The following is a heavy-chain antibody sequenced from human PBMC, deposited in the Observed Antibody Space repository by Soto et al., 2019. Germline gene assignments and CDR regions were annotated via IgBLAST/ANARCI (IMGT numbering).Heavy chain of an antibody. CDR1: GGSFSGYY. CDR3: ARYVVVVAAKGHYMDV. CDR2: INHSGST. V-gene: IGHV4-34*01. D-gene: IGHD2-15*01. J-gene: IGHJ6*03. Sequence: QVQLQQWGAGLLKPSETLSLTCAVYGGSFSGYYCSWIRQPPGKGLEWIGEINHSGSTNYNPSLKSRVTISVDTSKNQFSLKLSSVTAADTAVYYCARYVVVVAAKGHYMDVWGKGTTVTVSS.